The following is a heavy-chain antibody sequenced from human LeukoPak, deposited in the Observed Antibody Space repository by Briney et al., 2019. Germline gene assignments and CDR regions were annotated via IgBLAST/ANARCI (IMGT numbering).Heavy chain of an antibody. V-gene: IGHV3-23*01. Sequence: PGGSLRLSCAASGFTFGNYGLAWVRHAPGKGLEWVSAISGSGRDTYYADSVKGRFTISRDNSKNTLYLHMNSLRVEDTALCYCAKEMGNSQPFDYWGQGTLVTVSS. D-gene: IGHD2/OR15-2a*01. CDR2: ISGSGRDT. CDR3: AKEMGNSQPFDY. J-gene: IGHJ4*02. CDR1: GFTFGNYG.